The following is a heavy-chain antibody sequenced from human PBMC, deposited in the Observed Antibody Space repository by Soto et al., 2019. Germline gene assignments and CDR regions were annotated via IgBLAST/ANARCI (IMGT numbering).Heavy chain of an antibody. CDR1: GGSISSGGYY. V-gene: IGHV4-31*03. J-gene: IGHJ5*02. Sequence: QVQLQESGPGLVKPSQTLSLTCTVSGGSISSGGYYWSWIRQHPGKGLEWIGYIYYSGSTYYNPSLKSRVTISVDTSKNQFSLKLSSVTAADTAVYYCARAISGYDFWSGYYTGGFDPWGQGTLVTVSS. CDR3: ARAISGYDFWSGYYTGGFDP. D-gene: IGHD3-3*01. CDR2: IYYSGST.